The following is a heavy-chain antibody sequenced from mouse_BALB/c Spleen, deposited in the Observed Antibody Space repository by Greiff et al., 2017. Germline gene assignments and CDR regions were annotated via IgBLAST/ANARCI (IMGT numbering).Heavy chain of an antibody. V-gene: IGHV14-3*02. CDR2: IDPANGNT. CDR3: AREGDYGSSSMDY. D-gene: IGHD1-1*01. J-gene: IGHJ4*01. Sequence: VQLQQSGAELVRPGALVKLSCKASGFNIKDTYMHWVKQRPEQGLEWIGRIDPANGNTKYDPKFQGKATITADTSSNTACLQLSSLTSEDTAVYYCAREGDYGSSSMDYWGQGTSVTVSS. CDR1: GFNIKDTY.